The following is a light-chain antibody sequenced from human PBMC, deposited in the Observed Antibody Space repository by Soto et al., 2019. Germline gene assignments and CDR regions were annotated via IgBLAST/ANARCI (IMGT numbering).Light chain of an antibody. J-gene: IGKJ2*01. CDR3: QLYGTSPPRYI. V-gene: IGKV3-20*01. CDR2: GSS. Sequence: EIVLTQSPGTLSLSPGERATLSCRASQSISSTHLAWYQHTPGQSPRLLIYGSSTTATAVPDRFSGSGSGTDFTLTITGLEPEDFAVYYCQLYGTSPPRYIFGQGTKLEIK. CDR1: QSISSTH.